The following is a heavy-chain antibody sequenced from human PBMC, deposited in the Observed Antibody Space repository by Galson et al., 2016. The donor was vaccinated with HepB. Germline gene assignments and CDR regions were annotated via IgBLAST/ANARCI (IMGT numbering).Heavy chain of an antibody. J-gene: IGHJ4*02. Sequence: SLRLSCAASGFTFSSHSMNWVRQAPGKGLEWVSYISSSSRTIYYADSVKGRFTISRDNAKNSLYLQMNSQRDEDTAMYYCARESGFDWFVDYWGQGTLVTVSS. CDR1: GFTFSSHS. V-gene: IGHV3-48*02. CDR2: ISSSSRTI. CDR3: ARESGFDWFVDY. D-gene: IGHD3-9*01.